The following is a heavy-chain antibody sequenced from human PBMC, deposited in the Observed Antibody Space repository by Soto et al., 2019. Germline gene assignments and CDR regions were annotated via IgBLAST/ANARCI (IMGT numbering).Heavy chain of an antibody. CDR3: AKDSALFFYGDYVS. CDR2: ISGSGGST. D-gene: IGHD4-17*01. V-gene: IGHV3-23*01. CDR1: GFTFSSYA. Sequence: GGSLRLSCAASGFTFSSYAMSWVRQAPGKGLEWVSAISGSGGSTYYADSVKGRFTISRDNSKNTLYLQMNSLRAEDTAVYYCAKDSALFFYGDYVSWGQGTLVTVSS. J-gene: IGHJ4*02.